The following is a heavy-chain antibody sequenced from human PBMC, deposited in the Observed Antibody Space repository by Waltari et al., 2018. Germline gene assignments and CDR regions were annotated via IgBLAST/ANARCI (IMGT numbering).Heavy chain of an antibody. CDR3: ARDSYDFWSGPDY. Sequence: EVQLVESGGGLVQPGGSLRLSCAASGFTFSSYSMNWVRQAPGKGLEWVSYISSSSSTIYYADPVKGRFTIPRDNAKNSLDQQMNSLRDEDTAVYYCARDSYDFWSGPDYWGQGTLVTVSS. CDR2: ISSSSSTI. V-gene: IGHV3-48*02. CDR1: GFTFSSYS. D-gene: IGHD3-3*01. J-gene: IGHJ4*02.